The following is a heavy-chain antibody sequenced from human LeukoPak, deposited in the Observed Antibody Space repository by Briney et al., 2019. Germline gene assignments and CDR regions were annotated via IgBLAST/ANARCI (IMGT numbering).Heavy chain of an antibody. CDR3: AKRYSSGWYYLDY. D-gene: IGHD6-19*01. V-gene: IGHV3-30*18. CDR1: GFTFSSYG. CDR2: ISYDETDK. Sequence: PGGSLRLSCAASGFTFSSYGMHWVRQAPGKGLEWVAVISYDETDKYYADSVKGRFTVSRDNSKNTLYLQMNSLRAEDTAVYYCAKRYSSGWYYLDYWGQGTLVTVSS. J-gene: IGHJ4*02.